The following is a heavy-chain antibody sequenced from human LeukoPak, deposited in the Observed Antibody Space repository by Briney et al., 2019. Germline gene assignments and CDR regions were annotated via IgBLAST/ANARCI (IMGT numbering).Heavy chain of an antibody. V-gene: IGHV3-33*01. Sequence: GGSLRLSCAASGFTFSHYGMHWVRRAPGKGLEWVALIWDDGNKKSHADTVKGRFTISRDNSKNTLYLQMNSLRVEDTAVYYCARDFGTTVTTFGAVDIWGQGTKVIVSS. CDR3: ARDFGTTVTTFGAVDI. CDR2: IWDDGNKK. CDR1: GFTFSHYG. D-gene: IGHD4-17*01. J-gene: IGHJ3*02.